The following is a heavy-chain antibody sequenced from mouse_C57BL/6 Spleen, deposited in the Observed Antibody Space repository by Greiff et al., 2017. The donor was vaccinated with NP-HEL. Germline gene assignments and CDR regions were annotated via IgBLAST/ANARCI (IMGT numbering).Heavy chain of an antibody. J-gene: IGHJ2*01. CDR2: ISRGSSTI. V-gene: IGHV5-17*01. CDR3: ARAASTAFDY. Sequence: EVKLVESGGGLVKPGGSLKLSCAASGFTFSDYGMHWVRQAPEKGLEWVAYISRGSSTIYYADPVTGRFTISSDNAKNTLFLQMTSLRSEDTALFDCARAASTAFDYWGQGTTLTVSS. D-gene: IGHD1-2*01. CDR1: GFTFSDYG.